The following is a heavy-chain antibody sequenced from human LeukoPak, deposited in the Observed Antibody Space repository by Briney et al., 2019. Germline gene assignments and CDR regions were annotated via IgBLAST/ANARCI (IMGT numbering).Heavy chain of an antibody. J-gene: IGHJ6*02. D-gene: IGHD3-10*01. CDR2: ISSSGSTI. CDR3: ARRKLMVRGVIGHYYGMDV. CDR1: GFTFSDYY. Sequence: PGGSLRLSCAASGFTFSDYYMSWIRQAPGKGLEWVSYISSSGSTIYYADSVKGRFTISRDNAKNSLHLRMNSLRAEDTAVYYCARRKLMVRGVIGHYYGMDVWGQGTTVTVSS. V-gene: IGHV3-11*01.